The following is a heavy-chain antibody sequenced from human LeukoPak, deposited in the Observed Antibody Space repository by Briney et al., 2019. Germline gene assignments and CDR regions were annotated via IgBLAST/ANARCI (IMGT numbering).Heavy chain of an antibody. CDR1: GGSISSSSYY. Sequence: SETLSLTCTVSGGSISSSSYYWGWIRQPPGKGLEWIGSIYYSGSTYYNPSLKSRVTISVDTSKNQFSLKLSSVTAADTAVYYCARRGYCSGGSCYSVSVDVWGKGTTVTISS. CDR2: IYYSGST. D-gene: IGHD2-15*01. J-gene: IGHJ6*04. CDR3: ARRGYCSGGSCYSVSVDV. V-gene: IGHV4-39*07.